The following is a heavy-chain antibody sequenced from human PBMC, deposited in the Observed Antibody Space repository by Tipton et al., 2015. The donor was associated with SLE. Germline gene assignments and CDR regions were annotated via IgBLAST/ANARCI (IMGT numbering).Heavy chain of an antibody. Sequence: GSLRLSCEASGFTFSSYWMHWVRQGPGKGLVWVSGINREGSDTRYGDSAKGRFTISRDNAKNTLYLQMHSLRVDDTAVYYCGRGGPPNDIDIWGRGTTVSVSS. V-gene: IGHV3-74*01. D-gene: IGHD3-9*01. CDR3: GRGGPPNDIDI. CDR2: INREGSDT. J-gene: IGHJ3*02. CDR1: GFTFSSYW.